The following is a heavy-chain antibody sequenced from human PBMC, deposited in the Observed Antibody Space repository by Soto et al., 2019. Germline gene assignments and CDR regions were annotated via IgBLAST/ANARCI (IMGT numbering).Heavy chain of an antibody. J-gene: IGHJ6*02. CDR1: GYTITSYY. CDR2: INPSSSAT. CDR3: ARGYCSSGNCSFFYNHDMDV. Sequence: ASVKVSCKASGYTITSYYMHWVRQAPGQGLEWMGIINPSSSATRYSQKFQGRVTMTRDVSTSTVYMEMSGLRSEDTAVYYCARGYCSSGNCSFFYNHDMDVWGQGTTVTVSS. D-gene: IGHD2-15*01. V-gene: IGHV1-46*01.